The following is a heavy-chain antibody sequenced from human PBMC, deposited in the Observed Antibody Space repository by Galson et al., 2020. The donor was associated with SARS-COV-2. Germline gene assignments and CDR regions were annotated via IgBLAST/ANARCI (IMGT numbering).Heavy chain of an antibody. V-gene: IGHV1-24*01. Sequence: ASVKVSCKVSGYTLTELSMYWVRQAPGKGLEWMGGFDPEDGETIYAQKFQGRVTMTEDTSTDTAYMELSSLSSEDTAVYYCATGPAIAAAATGWFDPWGQGTLVTVSS. CDR3: ATGPAIAAAATGWFDP. CDR1: GYTLTELS. D-gene: IGHD6-13*01. J-gene: IGHJ5*02. CDR2: FDPEDGET.